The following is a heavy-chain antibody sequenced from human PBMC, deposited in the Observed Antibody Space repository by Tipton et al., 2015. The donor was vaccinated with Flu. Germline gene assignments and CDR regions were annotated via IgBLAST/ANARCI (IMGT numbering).Heavy chain of an antibody. V-gene: IGHV4-38-2*02. CDR1: GFSISSGYY. J-gene: IGHJ1*01. CDR2: IYHIGST. D-gene: IGHD3-22*01. Sequence: TLSLTCTVSGFSISSGYYWAWIRQPPGKGLEWIGSIYHIGSTYYNPSLKSRVTISVDTTKDQFSLRLTSVTAADTALYYCASVTNNYESLEFWGQGTLGTVS. CDR3: ASVTNNYESLEF.